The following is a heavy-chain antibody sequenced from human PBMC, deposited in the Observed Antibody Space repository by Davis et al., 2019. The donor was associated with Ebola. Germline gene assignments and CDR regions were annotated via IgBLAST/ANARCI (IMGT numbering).Heavy chain of an antibody. D-gene: IGHD4-17*01. V-gene: IGHV4-34*01. CDR2: INHSGST. CDR1: GGSFSGYY. J-gene: IGHJ5*01. Sequence: SETLSLTCAVYGGSFSGYYWSWIRQPPGKGLEWIGEINHSGSTNYSPSLMSRVTMSVASSKNQFSLKLHSVTAADTAVYYCARTTKTNIEASGLGFNSFDSWGQGALVSVSP. CDR3: ARTTKTNIEASGLGFNSFDS.